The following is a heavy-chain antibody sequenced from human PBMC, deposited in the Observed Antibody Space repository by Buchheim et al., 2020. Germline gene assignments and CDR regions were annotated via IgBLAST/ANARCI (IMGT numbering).Heavy chain of an antibody. V-gene: IGHV1-69*02. D-gene: IGHD3/OR15-3a*01. Sequence: QVQLVQSGAEVKKPGSSVKVSCKASGGTFSSYTISWVRQAPGQGLEWMGRIIPILGIANYAQKFQGRVTITADNSTGPGYMELSSLRSEDTAVYYCAGARMIIGWTKFDYWGQGTL. CDR2: IIPILGIA. CDR3: AGARMIIGWTKFDY. J-gene: IGHJ4*02. CDR1: GGTFSSYT.